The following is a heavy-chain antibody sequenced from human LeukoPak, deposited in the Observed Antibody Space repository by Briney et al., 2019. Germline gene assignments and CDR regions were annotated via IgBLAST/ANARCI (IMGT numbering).Heavy chain of an antibody. CDR3: TRLQIAVAGPNWFDP. CDR1: GFTFSSYS. V-gene: IGHV3-7*01. J-gene: IGHJ5*02. D-gene: IGHD6-19*01. CDR2: IKQDGSVQ. Sequence: GGSLRLSCAASGFTFSSYSMNWVRQAPGKGLEWVANIKQDGSVQFYMDSLKGRFSVSRDNAKNSLYLQMNGLRVEDTAVYYCTRLQIAVAGPNWFDPWGQGTLVTVSS.